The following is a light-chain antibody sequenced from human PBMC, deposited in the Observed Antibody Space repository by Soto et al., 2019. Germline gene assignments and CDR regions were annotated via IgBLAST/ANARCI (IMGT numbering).Light chain of an antibody. CDR2: AAS. CDR3: QQSYSTPHT. Sequence: DIQMTQSPSSLSASVGDRVTITCRASQSLTSHLNWYQQKPGKAPKLLIYAASSLQAGVPSRFSGSGSGTDFTLTISSLQPEDFATYFCQQSYSTPHTFGQGTKLEIK. J-gene: IGKJ2*01. V-gene: IGKV1-39*01. CDR1: QSLTSH.